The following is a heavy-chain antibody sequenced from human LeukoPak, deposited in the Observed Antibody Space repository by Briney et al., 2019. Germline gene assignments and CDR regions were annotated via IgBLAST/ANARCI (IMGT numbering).Heavy chain of an antibody. CDR3: ARDNSVRDEAWWFNP. D-gene: IGHD5-24*01. CDR1: GYTFTSYG. CDR2: TGTYNGNT. V-gene: IGHV1-18*01. J-gene: IGHJ5*02. Sequence: GASVKVSCKASGYTFTSYGISWVRQAPGQGLEWMGWTGTYNGNTNYAQKLQGRVTLTRDMSTSTDYLELSSLRSDDTAVYYCARDNSVRDEAWWFNPWGQGTLVTVAS.